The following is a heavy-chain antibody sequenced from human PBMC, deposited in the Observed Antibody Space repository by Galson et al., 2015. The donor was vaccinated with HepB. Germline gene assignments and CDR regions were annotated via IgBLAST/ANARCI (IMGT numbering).Heavy chain of an antibody. Sequence: SLRLSCAASGFTFATYAMSWVRPAPGKGLEWVSGISGSDGSTYYADSVKGRFTISRDNSKNTLYLQMNSLRAEDTAVYYCAKAGGGAKLSTYVASWGQGSQVTVHS. J-gene: IGHJ1*01. CDR1: GFTFATYA. CDR2: ISGSDGST. V-gene: IGHV3-23*01. D-gene: IGHD3-16*01. CDR3: AKAGGGAKLSTYVAS.